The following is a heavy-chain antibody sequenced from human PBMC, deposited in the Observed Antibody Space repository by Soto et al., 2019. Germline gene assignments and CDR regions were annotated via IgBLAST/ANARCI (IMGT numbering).Heavy chain of an antibody. V-gene: IGHV1-18*01. D-gene: IGHD1-26*01. Sequence: ASVKVSCKASGYTFTSYGISWVRQAPGQGLEWMGWISAYNGNTNYAQKLQGRVTMTTDTSTSTAYMELRSLRSDDTAVYYCASSRFQYSGSYYEAAYYYYGMDVWGQGTTVTAP. CDR3: ASSRFQYSGSYYEAAYYYYGMDV. J-gene: IGHJ6*02. CDR2: ISAYNGNT. CDR1: GYTFTSYG.